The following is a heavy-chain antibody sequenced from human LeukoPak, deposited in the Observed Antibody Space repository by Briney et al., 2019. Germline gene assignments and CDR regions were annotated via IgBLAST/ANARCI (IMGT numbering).Heavy chain of an antibody. CDR1: GFTFDDYA. V-gene: IGHV3-9*01. CDR2: ISWNSGSI. D-gene: IGHD2-2*01. CDR3: AKASSSTSFGY. J-gene: IGHJ4*02. Sequence: GRSLRLSCAASGFTFDDYAMPWVRQAPGKGLEWVSGISWNSGSIGYADSVKGRFTISRDNAKNSLYLQMNSLRAEDTALYYCAKASSSTSFGYWGQGTLVTVSS.